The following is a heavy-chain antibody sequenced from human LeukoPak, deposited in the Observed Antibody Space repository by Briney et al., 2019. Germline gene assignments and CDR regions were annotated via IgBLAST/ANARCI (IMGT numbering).Heavy chain of an antibody. Sequence: PGGSLRLSCAASGFTFSSYAMSWVRQAPGKGLEWVSVIYSGGSTYYADSVKGRFTISRDNSKNTLYLQMNSLRAEDTAVYYCARDHEYCSSTSCYNSFDIWGQGTMVTVSS. CDR3: ARDHEYCSSTSCYNSFDI. J-gene: IGHJ3*02. CDR2: IYSGGST. CDR1: GFTFSSYA. V-gene: IGHV3-53*01. D-gene: IGHD2-2*02.